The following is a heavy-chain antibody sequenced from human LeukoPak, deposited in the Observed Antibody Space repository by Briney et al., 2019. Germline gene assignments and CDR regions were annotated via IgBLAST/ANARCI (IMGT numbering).Heavy chain of an antibody. CDR2: IYYSGST. J-gene: IGHJ6*03. V-gene: IGHV4-59*01. CDR3: ARNGRGSSYYYYYMDV. Sequence: SETLSLTCGVYGGSFRGYYWSWIRQPPGKGLEWIGYIYYSGSTNYNPSLKSRVTISVDTSKNQFSLKLSSVTAADTAVYYCARNGRGSSYYYYYMDVWGKGTTVTISS. CDR1: GGSFRGYY. D-gene: IGHD6-25*01.